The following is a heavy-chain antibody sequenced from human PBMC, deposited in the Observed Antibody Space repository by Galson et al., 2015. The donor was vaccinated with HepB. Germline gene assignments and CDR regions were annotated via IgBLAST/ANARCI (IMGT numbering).Heavy chain of an antibody. Sequence: SVKVSCKASGYTFTSYAMNWVRQAPGQGLEWMGWINTNTGNPTYAQGFTGRFVFSLDTSVSTAYLQISSLKAEDTAVYYCARGGYCSGGSCYSGSDHWGQGTLVTVSS. V-gene: IGHV7-4-1*02. J-gene: IGHJ4*02. CDR2: INTNTGNP. CDR3: ARGGYCSGGSCYSGSDH. D-gene: IGHD2-15*01. CDR1: GYTFTSYA.